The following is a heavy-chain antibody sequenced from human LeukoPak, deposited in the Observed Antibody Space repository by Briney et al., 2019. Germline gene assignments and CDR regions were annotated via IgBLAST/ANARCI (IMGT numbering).Heavy chain of an antibody. CDR2: IYYSGST. Sequence: PSETLSLTCTVSGGSISSYYWSWIRQPPGKGLEWIGYIYYSGSTNYNPSLKSRVTISVDTSKNQFSLKLSSVTAADTAVYYCARRGPRGNWFDPWGQGTLVTVSS. CDR1: GGSISSYY. D-gene: IGHD3-10*01. V-gene: IGHV4-59*01. CDR3: ARRGPRGNWFDP. J-gene: IGHJ5*02.